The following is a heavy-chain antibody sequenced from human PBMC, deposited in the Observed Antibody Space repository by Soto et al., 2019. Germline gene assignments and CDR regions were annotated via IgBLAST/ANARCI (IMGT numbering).Heavy chain of an antibody. J-gene: IGHJ6*02. Sequence: VQVVESGGGLVQPGGSLRLSCAASGFTLSSYWMTWVRQDPGKGLEWVANIKEDGSETYYVDSVKGRFTISRDNAKNSLYLQLNSLRAEDTAVYYCAREVLVWFGEFLEDYYYHGMDVWGQGTTVTVSS. D-gene: IGHD3-10*01. CDR1: GFTLSSYW. V-gene: IGHV3-7*05. CDR3: AREVLVWFGEFLEDYYYHGMDV. CDR2: IKEDGSET.